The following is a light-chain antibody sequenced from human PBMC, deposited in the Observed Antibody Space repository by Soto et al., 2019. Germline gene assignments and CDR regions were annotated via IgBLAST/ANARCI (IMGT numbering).Light chain of an antibody. V-gene: IGLV3-21*04. J-gene: IGLJ2*01. CDR2: YDS. CDR1: NIGSKS. CDR3: QVWDSSSDHVV. Sequence: SYELTQPPSVSVAPGKKARITCGGNNIGSKSVHWYQQKPGQAPVLVIYYDSDRPSGIPERFSGSNSGNTDTLTISRVDAGDEADYYCQVWDSSSDHVVFGGGTKLTVL.